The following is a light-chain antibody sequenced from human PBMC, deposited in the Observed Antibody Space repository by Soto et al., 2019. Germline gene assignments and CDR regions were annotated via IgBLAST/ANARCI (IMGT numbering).Light chain of an antibody. CDR2: LNSDGSH. CDR1: SGHSTYT. Sequence: QLVLTQSPSASASLGASVKLTCTLSSGHSTYTIAWHQQQPEKGPRYLMKLNSDGSHSKGDGIPDRFSGSRSGAERYRTISSLQSEDEADYYCQTWGTGLQVFCGGNKLTVL. CDR3: QTWGTGLQV. J-gene: IGLJ2*01. V-gene: IGLV4-69*01.